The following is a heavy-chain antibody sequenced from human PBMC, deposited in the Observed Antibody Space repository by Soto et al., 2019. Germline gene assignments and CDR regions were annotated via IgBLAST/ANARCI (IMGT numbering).Heavy chain of an antibody. CDR3: ASRDPGTSVDY. J-gene: IGHJ4*02. D-gene: IGHD1-7*01. Sequence: SETLSLTCAVSGGSFTSNNWWAWVRQPPGQGLEWIGEIYRTGSTNYNPSLKSRVTISLDKSENQFSLKVTSLTAADTAVYYCASRDPGTSVDYWGQGTLVTVSS. CDR1: GGSFTSNNW. CDR2: IYRTGST. V-gene: IGHV4-4*02.